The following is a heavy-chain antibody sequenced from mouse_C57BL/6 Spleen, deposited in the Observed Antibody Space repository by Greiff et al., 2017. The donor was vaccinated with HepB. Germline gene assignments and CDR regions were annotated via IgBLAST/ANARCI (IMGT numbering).Heavy chain of an antibody. D-gene: IGHD1-1*01. Sequence: VESGGGLVQPGGSLKLSCAASGFTFSDYYMYWVRQTPEKRLEWVAYISNGGGSTYYPDTVKGRFTISRDNAKNTLYLQMSRLKSEDTAMYYCAKLLQDWYFDVWGTGTTVTVSS. CDR1: GFTFSDYY. J-gene: IGHJ1*03. CDR2: ISNGGGST. V-gene: IGHV5-12*01. CDR3: AKLLQDWYFDV.